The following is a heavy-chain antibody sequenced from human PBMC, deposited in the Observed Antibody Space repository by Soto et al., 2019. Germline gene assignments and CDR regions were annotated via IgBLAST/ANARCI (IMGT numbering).Heavy chain of an antibody. V-gene: IGHV1-69*13. J-gene: IGHJ6*02. CDR3: ARAGGGRSWYYYYGMDV. CDR1: GGTFSSYA. D-gene: IGHD6-13*01. CDR2: IIPIFGTA. Sequence: ASVKVSCKASGGTFSSYAISWARQAPGQGLEWMGGIIPIFGTANYAQKFQGRVTITADESTSTAYMELSSLRSEDTAVYYCARAGGGRSWYYYYGMDVWGQGTTVTVSS.